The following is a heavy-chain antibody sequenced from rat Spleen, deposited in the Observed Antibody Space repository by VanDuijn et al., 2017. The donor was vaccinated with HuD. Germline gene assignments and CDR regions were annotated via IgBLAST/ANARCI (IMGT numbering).Heavy chain of an antibody. J-gene: IGHJ4*01. CDR2: ISYEGSST. Sequence: EVQLVESGGGLVQPGRSLKLSCAASGFTFSDYGMAWVRQAPTKGLEWVASISYEGSSTYYGDSVKGRFTISRDNAKSTLYLQMNSLRSEDTATYYCARATMMVLIPYVMDAWGQGASVTVSS. V-gene: IGHV5-22*01. D-gene: IGHD1-12*02. CDR1: GFTFSDYG. CDR3: ARATMMVLIPYVMDA.